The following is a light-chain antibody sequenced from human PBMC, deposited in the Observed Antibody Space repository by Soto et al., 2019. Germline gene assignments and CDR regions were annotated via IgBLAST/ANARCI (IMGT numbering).Light chain of an antibody. Sequence: DIQMTQSPSTLSASVGDRVTITCRASQRITSWLAWYQQKPGKAPKLLIYDASSLESGVPSRFSGSGSGPEFTLTISSLQPDDFATYYCQHYNSYPWTFGQGTEVEIK. CDR2: DAS. CDR3: QHYNSYPWT. CDR1: QRITSW. J-gene: IGKJ1*01. V-gene: IGKV1-5*01.